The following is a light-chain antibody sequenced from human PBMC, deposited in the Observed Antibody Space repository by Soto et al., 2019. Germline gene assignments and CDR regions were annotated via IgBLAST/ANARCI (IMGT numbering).Light chain of an antibody. J-gene: IGKJ3*01. CDR1: HDIGNY. Sequence: QSPSSLSASVGDRVTITCLASHDIGNYLNWYQQKPGKAPKLLIYYASNLETGVSSRFSGSGSGTDFTFTISSLQPEDIATYFCQQYENLPRFIFGPGTKVDIK. CDR2: YAS. V-gene: IGKV1-33*01. CDR3: QQYENLPRFI.